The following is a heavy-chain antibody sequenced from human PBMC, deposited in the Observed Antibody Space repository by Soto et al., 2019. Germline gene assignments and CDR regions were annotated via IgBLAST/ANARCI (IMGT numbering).Heavy chain of an antibody. CDR2: IKSKTDGGTT. CDR1: GFTFTNAW. D-gene: IGHD5-18*01. J-gene: IGHJ3*02. V-gene: IGHV3-15*07. Sequence: PGGSLRLSCAASGFTFTNAWMNWVRQAPGKGLEWVGRIKSKTDGGTTEYAQPMKGRFTISRDDSKNALYLEMNSLRNEDTAVYYCTTDAEMVKHAFDIWGQGTMVTVS. CDR3: TTDAEMVKHAFDI.